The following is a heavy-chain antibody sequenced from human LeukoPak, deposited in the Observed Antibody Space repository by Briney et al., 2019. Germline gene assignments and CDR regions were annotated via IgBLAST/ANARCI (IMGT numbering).Heavy chain of an antibody. CDR3: ARGTMAEGDCDS. V-gene: IGHV4-59*11. CDR1: NGSISPHY. J-gene: IGHJ4*02. Sequence: SETLSLTCTISNGSISPHYWSWIRQPPGKGLEWIGYIYSGGSTNYNPSLKSRVTISLDTSKNQFSLRLNSMTAADTAIYYCARGTMAEGDCDSWGQGTLVAVSS. CDR2: IYSGGST. D-gene: IGHD5-24*01.